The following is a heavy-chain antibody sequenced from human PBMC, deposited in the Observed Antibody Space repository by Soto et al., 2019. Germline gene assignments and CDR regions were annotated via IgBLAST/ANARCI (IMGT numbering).Heavy chain of an antibody. J-gene: IGHJ6*02. CDR1: GFSLSTSGMC. V-gene: IGHV2-70*01. D-gene: IGHD2-21*01. Sequence: SGPTLVNPTQTLTLTCTFSGFSLSTSGMCVSWIRQPPGKAMEWLALIDWDDDKYYSTSLKTRLTISKDTSKNQVVLTMTNMDPVDTATYYCARIRVAYPEARYGMDVWGQGTTVTVSS. CDR2: IDWDDDK. CDR3: ARIRVAYPEARYGMDV.